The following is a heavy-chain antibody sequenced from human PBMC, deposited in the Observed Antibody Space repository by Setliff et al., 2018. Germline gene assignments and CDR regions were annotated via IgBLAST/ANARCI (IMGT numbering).Heavy chain of an antibody. CDR3: ARGGGYYFGYYYYGMGV. Sequence: SETLSLTCTVSGGSISSYYWSWIRQPPGKGLEWIGYIYYSGSTNYNPSLKSRVTISVDTSKNQFSLKLSSVTAADTAVYYCARGGGYYFGYYYYGMGVWGQGTTVTV. CDR1: GGSISSYY. D-gene: IGHD3-22*01. V-gene: IGHV4-59*01. CDR2: IYYSGST. J-gene: IGHJ6*02.